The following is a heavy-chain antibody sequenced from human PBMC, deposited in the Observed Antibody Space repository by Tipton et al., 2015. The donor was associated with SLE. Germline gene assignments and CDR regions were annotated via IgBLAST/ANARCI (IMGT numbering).Heavy chain of an antibody. CDR3: ARDMDGFGDPNLFEY. CDR1: GFTFSDSY. V-gene: IGHV4-59*01. CDR2: IHYSGST. J-gene: IGHJ4*02. Sequence: LRLSCVGSGFTFSDSYMCWIRQAPGKGLEWIGYIHYSGSTSNNPSLKSRVTISVDTSKNQFSLKLSSVTAADTAVYYCARDMDGFGDPNLFEYWGQGTLVTVSS. D-gene: IGHD2-21*02.